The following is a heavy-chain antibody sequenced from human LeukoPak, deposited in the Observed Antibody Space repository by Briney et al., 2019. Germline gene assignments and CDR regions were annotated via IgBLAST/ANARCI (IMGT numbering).Heavy chain of an antibody. CDR2: INLSGGST. CDR3: ARAQSRGCSGGSCYDAFDI. CDR1: GYTFTSYY. Sequence: SVKVSCKASGYTFTSYYMHCVRQAPGQGLEWMGIINLSGGSTSYAQKFQGRVTMTRDTSTSTVYMELSSLRSEDTAVYYCARAQSRGCSGGSCYDAFDIWGQGTMVTVSS. J-gene: IGHJ3*02. V-gene: IGHV1-46*01. D-gene: IGHD2-15*01.